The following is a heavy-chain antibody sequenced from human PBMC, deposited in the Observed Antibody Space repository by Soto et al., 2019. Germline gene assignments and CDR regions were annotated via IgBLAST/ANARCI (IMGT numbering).Heavy chain of an antibody. CDR2: IYSGGST. CDR3: ARQLRYGYPAFGWFDP. J-gene: IGHJ5*02. D-gene: IGHD5-12*01. Sequence: EVQLVESGGGLIQPGGSLRLSCAASGFTVSSNYMSWVRQAPGKGLEWVSVIYSGGSTYYADSVKGRFTISRDNSKNTRYLQMNSLRAEDTAVYYCARQLRYGYPAFGWFDPWGQGTLVTVSS. CDR1: GFTVSSNY. V-gene: IGHV3-53*01.